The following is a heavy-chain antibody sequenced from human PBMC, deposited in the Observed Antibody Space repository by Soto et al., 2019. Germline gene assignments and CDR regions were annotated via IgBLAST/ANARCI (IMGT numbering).Heavy chain of an antibody. J-gene: IGHJ4*02. Sequence: SETLSLTCTVSGGSISSGGYYWSWIRQHPGKGLEWIGYIYYSGSTYYNPSLKSRVTISVDTSKNQFSLKLSSVTAADAAVYYCARVTAARGGLLDYWGQGTLVIVSS. CDR3: ARVTAARGGLLDY. CDR1: GGSISSGGYY. D-gene: IGHD6-6*01. CDR2: IYYSGST. V-gene: IGHV4-31*03.